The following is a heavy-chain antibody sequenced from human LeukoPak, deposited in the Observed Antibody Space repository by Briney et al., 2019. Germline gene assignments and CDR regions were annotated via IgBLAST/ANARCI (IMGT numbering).Heavy chain of an antibody. CDR1: GGSISSYY. Sequence: SETLSLTCTVSGGSISSYYWSWIRQPAGNRLEWIGRIYSSGSTNYNSSLKSRVTMSVDTSKNQFSLKLSSVTAADTAVYYCARGGWYPESFQHWGQGALVTVSS. D-gene: IGHD6-19*01. J-gene: IGHJ1*01. V-gene: IGHV4-4*07. CDR3: ARGGWYPESFQH. CDR2: IYSSGST.